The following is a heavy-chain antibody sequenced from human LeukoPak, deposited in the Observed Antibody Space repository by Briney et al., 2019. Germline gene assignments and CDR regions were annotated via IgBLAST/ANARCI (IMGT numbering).Heavy chain of an antibody. J-gene: IGHJ4*02. CDR3: AKDWIQFNRVFDCFDS. V-gene: IGHV3-23*01. CDR2: IGNTET. Sequence: GGSLRLSCATSGFPFETNAMSWVRQAPRKGLEWVATIGNTETFYADSVTGRFTISRDNSKNTVNLQMNRLRVEDTAIYYCAKDWIQFNRVFDCFDSWGQGTLVTVSS. CDR1: GFPFETNA. D-gene: IGHD5-18*01.